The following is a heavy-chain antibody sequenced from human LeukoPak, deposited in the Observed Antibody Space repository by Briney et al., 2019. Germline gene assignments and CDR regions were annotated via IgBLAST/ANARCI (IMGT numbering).Heavy chain of an antibody. D-gene: IGHD4-17*01. CDR2: IYYSGST. CDR1: GGSISSGSYY. J-gene: IGHJ4*02. Sequence: SETLSLTCTVSGGSISSGSYYWSWIRQPPGKGLEWIGYIYYSGSTNYNPSLKSRVTISVDTSKNQFSLKLSSVTAADTAVYYCARVPYGDYGEYFDYWGQGTLVTVSS. V-gene: IGHV4-61*01. CDR3: ARVPYGDYGEYFDY.